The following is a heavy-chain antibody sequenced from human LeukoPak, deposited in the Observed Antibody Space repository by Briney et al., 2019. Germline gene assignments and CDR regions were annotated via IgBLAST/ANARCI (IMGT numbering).Heavy chain of an antibody. CDR2: IYHSGST. CDR3: ARGAYDFWSGYYYPGYYYYMDV. CDR1: NGSFSGYY. Sequence: PSETLSLTCAVYNGSFSGYYWNWIRQPPGKRLEWIGEIYHSGSTNYNPSLKSRVTISVDTSKNQFSLKLSSVTAADTAVYYCARGAYDFWSGYYYPGYYYYMDVWGKGTTVTVSS. V-gene: IGHV4-34*01. D-gene: IGHD3-3*01. J-gene: IGHJ6*03.